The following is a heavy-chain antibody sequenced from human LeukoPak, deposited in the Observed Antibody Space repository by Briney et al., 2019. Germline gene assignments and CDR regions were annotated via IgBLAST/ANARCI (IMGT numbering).Heavy chain of an antibody. D-gene: IGHD2-15*01. CDR2: IYSGGST. Sequence: GGSLRLSCAASGFTVSSNYMSWVRQAPGKGLEWVSVIYSGGSTYYADSVKGRFTISRDNSKNTLYLQMNSLRAEDMAVYYCARDGLLPGALKNYYYGMDVWGQGTTVTVSS. J-gene: IGHJ6*02. CDR1: GFTVSSNY. CDR3: ARDGLLPGALKNYYYGMDV. V-gene: IGHV3-66*01.